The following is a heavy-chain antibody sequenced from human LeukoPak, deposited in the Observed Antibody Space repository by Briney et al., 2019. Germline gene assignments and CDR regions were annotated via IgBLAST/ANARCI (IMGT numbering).Heavy chain of an antibody. V-gene: IGHV3-23*01. CDR1: GFTFSIYA. CDR2: ITGNGGNI. J-gene: IGHJ5*02. CDR3: ARDIRQGNKGNWFDP. D-gene: IGHD5-12*01. Sequence: GGSLRLSCAASGFTFSIYAMSWVRQAPGKGLEWISAITGNGGNIYYADSVKGRFTISRDNSKNTLYLQMNSLRVEDTAVHYCARDIRQGNKGNWFDPWGQGSLVTVSS.